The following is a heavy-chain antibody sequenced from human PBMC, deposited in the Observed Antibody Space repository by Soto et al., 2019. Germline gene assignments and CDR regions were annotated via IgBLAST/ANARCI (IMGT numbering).Heavy chain of an antibody. CDR1: GFTFDTYS. CDR3: ARDLGSIGPGRDYHYYMDV. CDR2: ISSRGTTI. Sequence: EVQLVESGGGLVQPGGSLRLSCAASGFTFDTYSMIWVRQGPGKGLEWLSYISSRGTTIYYADSVRGRFTISRDNAKNPLYLQMNGLRAEDTAVYYCARDLGSIGPGRDYHYYMDVWGEGTTVAVSS. D-gene: IGHD3-10*01. V-gene: IGHV3-48*01. J-gene: IGHJ6*03.